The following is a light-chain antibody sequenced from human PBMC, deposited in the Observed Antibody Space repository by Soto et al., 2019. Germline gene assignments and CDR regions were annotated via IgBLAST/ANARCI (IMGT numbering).Light chain of an antibody. CDR3: QYYGNSRVT. Sequence: EIVLTQSPGTLSSSPGETATLSCRASQTVNSDYLTWYQQKPGQARRLLIYAASSVATGIPDRFSGSGSETDFTLTINRLEPEDFAVYYCQYYGNSRVTFGQGTRLEIK. J-gene: IGKJ5*01. V-gene: IGKV3-20*01. CDR1: QTVNSDY. CDR2: AAS.